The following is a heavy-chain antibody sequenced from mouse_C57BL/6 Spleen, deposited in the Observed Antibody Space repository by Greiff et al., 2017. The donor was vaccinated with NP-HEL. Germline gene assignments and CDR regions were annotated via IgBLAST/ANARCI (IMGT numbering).Heavy chain of an antibody. V-gene: IGHV5-6*01. CDR2: ISSGCSYT. Sequence: EVKLVESGGDLVKPGGSLKLSCAASGFTFSSYGMSWVRQTPDKRLEWVATISSGCSYTYYPDSVKGRFTISRDNAKNTLYLQMSSLKSEDTAMYYGARGNYGSSYDWYFDVWGTGTTVTVSS. J-gene: IGHJ1*03. CDR1: GFTFSSYG. D-gene: IGHD1-1*01. CDR3: ARGNYGSSYDWYFDV.